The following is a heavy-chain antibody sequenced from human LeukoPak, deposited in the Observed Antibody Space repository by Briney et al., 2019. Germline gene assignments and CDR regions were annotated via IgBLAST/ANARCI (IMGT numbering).Heavy chain of an antibody. CDR3: AKSRESGWGYYYYYMDV. Sequence: PGGSLRLSCAASGFTFSSYGMHWVRQAPGKGLEWVAVISYDGSNKYYADSVKGRFTISRDNSKNTLYLQMNSLRAEDTAVYHCAKSRESGWGYYYYYMDVWGKGTTVTVSS. CDR2: ISYDGSNK. CDR1: GFTFSSYG. J-gene: IGHJ6*03. D-gene: IGHD6-19*01. V-gene: IGHV3-30*18.